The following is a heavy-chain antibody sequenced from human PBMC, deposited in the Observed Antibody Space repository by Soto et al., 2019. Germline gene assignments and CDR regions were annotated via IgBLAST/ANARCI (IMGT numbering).Heavy chain of an antibody. CDR2: ISHDGSNK. J-gene: IGHJ4*02. D-gene: IGHD6-19*01. V-gene: IGHV3-30-3*01. Sequence: QVQLVESGGGVVQPGRSLRLSCAASGFSFSSCAMHWVRQAPGKGLEWVAVISHDGSNKYYADSVKGRFTISRDNSKNTLYLQMNSLRPEDTAVYYCARVSIAVAGIAYYFDYWGQGTLVTVPS. CDR3: ARVSIAVAGIAYYFDY. CDR1: GFSFSSCA.